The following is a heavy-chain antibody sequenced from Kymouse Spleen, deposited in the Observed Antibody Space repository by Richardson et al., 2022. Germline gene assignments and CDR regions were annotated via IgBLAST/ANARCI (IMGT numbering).Heavy chain of an antibody. J-gene: IGHJ4*02. CDR2: INHSGST. V-gene: IGHV4-34*01. Sequence: QVQLQQWGAGLLKPSETLSLTCAVYGGSFSGYYWSWIRQPPGKGLEWIGEINHSGSTNYNPSLKSRVTISVDTSKNQFSLKLSSVTAADTAVYYCARVGGGSFDYWGQGTLVTVSS. D-gene: IGHD4-23*01,IGHD5-12*01,IGHD6-19*01. CDR3: ARVGGGSFDY. CDR1: GGSFSGYY.